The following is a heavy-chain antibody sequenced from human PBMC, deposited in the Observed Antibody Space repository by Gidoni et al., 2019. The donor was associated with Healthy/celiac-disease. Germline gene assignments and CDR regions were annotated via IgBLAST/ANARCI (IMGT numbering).Heavy chain of an antibody. CDR1: GYTFPGYY. CDR3: ARVPSYYDYVWGSYRFTGPFDY. CDR2: INPNSGGT. Sequence: QVQLAQSGAEVKKPGASVKVSCKASGYTFPGYYMHWVRQAPGQGLEWMGWINPNSGGTNYAQKFQGRVTMTRDTSISTAYMELSRLRSDDTAVYYCARVPSYYDYVWGSYRFTGPFDYWGQGTLVTVSS. J-gene: IGHJ4*02. V-gene: IGHV1-2*02. D-gene: IGHD3-16*02.